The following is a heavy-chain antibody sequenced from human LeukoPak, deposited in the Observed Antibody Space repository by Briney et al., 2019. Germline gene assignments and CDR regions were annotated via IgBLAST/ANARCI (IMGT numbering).Heavy chain of an antibody. Sequence: GRSLRLSCAASGITFRSYGMHWVRQAPGKGLEWVAVISYDGSHKYYADSVKGRFSISRDNSKNTLYLQMNSLRADDSAVDYCAKGARGDTVTSIVGLNWFDPWGQGTLVTVSS. CDR1: GITFRSYG. V-gene: IGHV3-30*18. D-gene: IGHD4-17*01. CDR3: AKGARGDTVTSIVGLNWFDP. CDR2: ISYDGSHK. J-gene: IGHJ5*02.